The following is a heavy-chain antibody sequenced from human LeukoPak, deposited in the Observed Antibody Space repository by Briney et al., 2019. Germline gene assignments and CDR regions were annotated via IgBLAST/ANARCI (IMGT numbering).Heavy chain of an antibody. D-gene: IGHD1-26*01. CDR1: GCRFTNYW. Sequence: GAALKISFKGSGCRFTNYWIAWVRRMPGKGVDWIGIISPCHSYTRSNPSFQAHVTLSADKSFSTAYLQWSSLKASDTAMYYCARRGNVDWFDPWGQGTLVIVSS. CDR3: ARRGNVDWFDP. V-gene: IGHV5-51*01. J-gene: IGHJ5*02. CDR2: ISPCHSYT.